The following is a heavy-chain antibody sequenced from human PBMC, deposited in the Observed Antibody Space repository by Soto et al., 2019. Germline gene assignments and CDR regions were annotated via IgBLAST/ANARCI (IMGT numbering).Heavy chain of an antibody. V-gene: IGHV3-23*01. CDR1: GFTFSNYA. CDR2: ISSGGDNT. D-gene: IGHD3-10*01. Sequence: PGGSLRLSCAASGFTFSNYAMSWVRQAPGKGLEWVSAISSGGDNTYYADSVKGRFTITADTSISTAFLQWTSLKAADTAMYYCARRGQQAGSDQYQYYIMDAWGQGTTVTVSS. CDR3: ARRGQQAGSDQYQYYIMDA. J-gene: IGHJ6*02.